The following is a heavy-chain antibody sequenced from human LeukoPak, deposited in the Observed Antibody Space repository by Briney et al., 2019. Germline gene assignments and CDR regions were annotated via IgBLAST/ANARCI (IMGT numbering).Heavy chain of an antibody. CDR2: IYYSGST. V-gene: IGHV4-59*08. Sequence: SETLSLTCTVSGGSISSYYWSCIRQPPGKGLEWIGYIYYSGSTNYNPSLKSRVTISVDTSKNQFSLKLSSVTAADTAVYYCARTTWDIVVVPAATDIYYMDVWDKGTTVTVSS. J-gene: IGHJ6*03. CDR1: GGSISSYY. D-gene: IGHD2-2*01. CDR3: ARTTWDIVVVPAATDIYYMDV.